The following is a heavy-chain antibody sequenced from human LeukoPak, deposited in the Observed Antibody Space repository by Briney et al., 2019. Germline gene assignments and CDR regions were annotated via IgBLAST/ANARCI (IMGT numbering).Heavy chain of an antibody. J-gene: IGHJ2*01. Sequence: PGRSLRLSCAASGFTFDDYAMHWVRQAPGKGLEWVSGISWNSGSIGYADSVKGRFTISRDNAKNSLYLQMNSLRAEDTALYYCAKARDGYNPVVEEYYWYFDLWGRGTLVTVSS. V-gene: IGHV3-9*01. D-gene: IGHD5-24*01. CDR2: ISWNSGSI. CDR1: GFTFDDYA. CDR3: AKARDGYNPVVEEYYWYFDL.